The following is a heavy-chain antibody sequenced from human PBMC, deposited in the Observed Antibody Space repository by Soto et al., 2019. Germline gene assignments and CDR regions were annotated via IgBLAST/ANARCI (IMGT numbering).Heavy chain of an antibody. J-gene: IGHJ4*02. Sequence: QVQLVQSGAEVKKPGASVKVSCKTSGYTFTSYDINWVRQATGQGLEWMGWMNPNSGNTGYAHKFQGRVTMTRNTSITTAYMHLRSRRSEDTAVYYCAREVVGTARDWGQGTLVTVSS. V-gene: IGHV1-8*01. CDR1: GYTFTSYD. CDR3: AREVVGTARD. CDR2: MNPNSGNT. D-gene: IGHD5-18*01.